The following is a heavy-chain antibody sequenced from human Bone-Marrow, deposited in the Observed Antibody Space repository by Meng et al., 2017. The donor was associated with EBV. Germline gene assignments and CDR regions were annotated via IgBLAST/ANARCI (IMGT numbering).Heavy chain of an antibody. CDR1: GGTFSSDA. CDR3: ASESGRGYTPDY. D-gene: IGHD3-10*01. J-gene: IGHJ4*02. V-gene: IGHV1-69*06. CDR2: LIPMLGAP. Sequence: VQLWQSGAEVKTPGSSVKVSGKTSGGTFSSDAISWVRQAPGQGLEWMGGLIPMLGAPNYAQKFQDRVTIIADKSTSIHYMELSSLRSDDTAVYYCASESGRGYTPDYWGRGTLVTVSS.